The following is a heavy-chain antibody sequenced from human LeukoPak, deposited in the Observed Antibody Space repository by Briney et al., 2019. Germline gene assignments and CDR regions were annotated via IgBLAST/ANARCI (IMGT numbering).Heavy chain of an antibody. V-gene: IGHV5-51*01. CDR1: GFAFTKYW. Sequence: GESLKISCKGSGFAFTKYWIGWVRQMPGKGLEWMGIMYLGDSETRYSPSFQGQVTISADKSISTVFLQWSSLKASDTAMYYCVRHEGSISGWPFDYWGQGTLVTVSS. J-gene: IGHJ4*02. CDR2: MYLGDSET. CDR3: VRHEGSISGWPFDY. D-gene: IGHD6-19*01.